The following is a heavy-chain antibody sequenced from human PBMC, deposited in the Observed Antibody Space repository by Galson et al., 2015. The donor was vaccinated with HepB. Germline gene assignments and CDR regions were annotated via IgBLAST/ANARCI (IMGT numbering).Heavy chain of an antibody. V-gene: IGHV3-23*01. CDR2: ITGSGGST. J-gene: IGHJ4*02. D-gene: IGHD3-22*01. Sequence: SLRLSCAASGFTFSSQAMTWVRQAPGKGPEWVSAITGSGGSTYYADSVKGRFTISRDNSRNTLYLQMNSLRAEDTAVYYCAKGSLAYFDSSVFWGQGTLVTVSS. CDR3: AKGSLAYFDSSVF. CDR1: GFTFSSQA.